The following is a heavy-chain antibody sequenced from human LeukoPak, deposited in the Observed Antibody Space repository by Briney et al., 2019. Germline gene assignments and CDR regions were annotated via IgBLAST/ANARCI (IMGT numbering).Heavy chain of an antibody. CDR2: ISSDGGST. V-gene: IGHV3-64*01. CDR1: GFTFSMYA. J-gene: IGHJ6*02. Sequence: GGSLRLSCAASGFTFSMYAMHWVRQAPGKGLEYVLAISSDGGSTYYANSVKGRFTISRDNSKNTLYLQMGSLRAEDMAVYYCVNYGMDVWGQGTTVTVSS. CDR3: VNYGMDV.